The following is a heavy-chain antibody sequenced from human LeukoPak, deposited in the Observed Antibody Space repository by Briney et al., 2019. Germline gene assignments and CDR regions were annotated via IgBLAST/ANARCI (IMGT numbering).Heavy chain of an antibody. J-gene: IGHJ6*02. D-gene: IGHD2-2*01. CDR3: ARGEPIVVVPAIYYYGMDV. CDR2: ISAYNGNT. Sequence: ASVKVSCKASGYTFTSYGISWVRQAPGQGLEWMGWISAYNGNTNYAQKLQGRVTMTTDTSTSTAYMELRSLRSDDTAVYYCARGEPIVVVPAIYYYGMDVWGQGTTVTVSS. CDR1: GYTFTSYG. V-gene: IGHV1-18*01.